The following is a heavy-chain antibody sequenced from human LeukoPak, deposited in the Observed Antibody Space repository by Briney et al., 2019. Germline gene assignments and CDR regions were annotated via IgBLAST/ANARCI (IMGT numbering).Heavy chain of an antibody. CDR3: ARHVSSGYQSNWFDP. CDR2: IYYSGST. CDR1: GGSISSYY. Sequence: SETLSPTCTVSGGSISSYYWSWIRQPPGKGLEWIGYIYYSGSTNYNPSLKSRVTISVDTSKNQFSLKLSSVTAADTAVYYCARHVSSGYQSNWFDPWGQGTLVTVSS. D-gene: IGHD3-22*01. V-gene: IGHV4-59*08. J-gene: IGHJ5*02.